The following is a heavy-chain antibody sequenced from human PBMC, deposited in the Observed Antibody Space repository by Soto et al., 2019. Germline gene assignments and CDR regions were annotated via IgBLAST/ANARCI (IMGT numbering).Heavy chain of an antibody. J-gene: IGHJ4*02. CDR1: GGSVSSGSYY. CDR2: IYYSGST. Sequence: SETLSLTCTVSGGSVSSGSYYWGWIRQPPGKGLEWIGYIYYSGSTNYNPSLKSRVTISVDTSKNQFSLKLSSVTAADTAVYYCARDVSGSWAYWGQGTLVTVS. V-gene: IGHV4-61*01. CDR3: ARDVSGSWAY. D-gene: IGHD6-13*01.